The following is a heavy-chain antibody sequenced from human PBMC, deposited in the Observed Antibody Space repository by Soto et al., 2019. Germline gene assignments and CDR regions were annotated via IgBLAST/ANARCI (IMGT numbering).Heavy chain of an antibody. D-gene: IGHD3-22*01. CDR3: ARLTLTIIAV. Sequence: QVQLVESGGGVVQPGRSLRLSCAASGFTFSSFAMHWVRQAPGKGLEWIGSIYYSGSTYYNPSLKSRVTISVDTSKNQFSLKLSSVTAADTAVYYCARLTLTIIAVWGQGTLVTVSS. V-gene: IGHV4-39*01. CDR2: IYYSGST. CDR1: GFTFSSFAMH. J-gene: IGHJ4*02.